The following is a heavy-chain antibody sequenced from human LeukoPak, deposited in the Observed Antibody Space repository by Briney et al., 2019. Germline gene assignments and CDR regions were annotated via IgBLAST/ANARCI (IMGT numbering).Heavy chain of an antibody. V-gene: IGHV3-33*01. Sequence: GGSLRLSCVASGFSFSNYGMHWVRQAPGKGLEWVAIIWHDGTGKYYADSVKGRFTISRDNSKNTLYLQMTSLRAEDTAVYFCTRQSEIFSLDYWGQGTLVTVSS. J-gene: IGHJ4*02. CDR2: IWHDGTGK. CDR3: TRQSEIFSLDY. D-gene: IGHD3-3*01. CDR1: GFSFSNYG.